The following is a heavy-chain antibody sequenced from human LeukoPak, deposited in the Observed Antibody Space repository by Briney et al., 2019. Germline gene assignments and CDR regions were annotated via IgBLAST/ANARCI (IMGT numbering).Heavy chain of an antibody. V-gene: IGHV4-4*09. CDR3: TKRQGPMSGSYDYFDP. D-gene: IGHD1-26*01. Sequence: SETLSLTCTVSGGSISGYYWSWIRQPPGQGLEWIAYIHSNGYTNYNPSLKSRVTISVDTSKNQFSLKVTSVTAADTAMYYCTKRQGPMSGSYDYFDPWGQGTLVTVS. CDR1: GGSISGYY. J-gene: IGHJ5*02. CDR2: IHSNGYT.